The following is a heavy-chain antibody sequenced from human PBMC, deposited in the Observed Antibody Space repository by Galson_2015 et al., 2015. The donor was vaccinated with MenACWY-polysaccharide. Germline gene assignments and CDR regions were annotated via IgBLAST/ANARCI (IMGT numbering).Heavy chain of an antibody. Sequence: SVKVSCKASGYTFSSYAMHWVRRAPGQRLEWMGWINAGNGNTKYTQKFQGRVTITRDTSASTAYMELSSLRSEDTAVYYCARDTPGYCSGGSCEDLDYWGQGTLVTVSS. D-gene: IGHD2-15*01. CDR1: GYTFSSYA. V-gene: IGHV1-3*01. CDR2: INAGNGNT. CDR3: ARDTPGYCSGGSCEDLDY. J-gene: IGHJ4*02.